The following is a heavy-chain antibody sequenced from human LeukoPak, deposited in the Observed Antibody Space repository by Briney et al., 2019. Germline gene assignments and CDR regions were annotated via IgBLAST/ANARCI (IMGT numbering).Heavy chain of an antibody. CDR1: GFTFSSYG. CDR3: ATYSSSPQDYYYMDV. CDR2: IWYDGSNK. D-gene: IGHD6-6*01. Sequence: GRSLRLSCAASGFTFSSYGMHWVRQAPGKGLEWVAVIWYDGSNKYYADSVKGRFTISGDNSKNTLYLQMNSLRAEDTAVYYCATYSSSPQDYYYMDVWGKGTTVTVSS. J-gene: IGHJ6*03. V-gene: IGHV3-33*01.